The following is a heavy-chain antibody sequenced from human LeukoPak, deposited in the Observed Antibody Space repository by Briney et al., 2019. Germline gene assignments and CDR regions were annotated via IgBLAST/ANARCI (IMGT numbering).Heavy chain of an antibody. V-gene: IGHV3-43*02. CDR3: AKETSAYDGSC. J-gene: IGHJ4*02. D-gene: IGHD5-12*01. CDR1: EFTSDDYA. CDR2: ISRDGGST. Sequence: GGSLRLSCAASEFTSDDYAMHWVRQAPGKGLEWVSLISRDGGSTYYADSVKGRFTISRDNSKKSLYLQMNSLRTEDTALYYCAKETSAYDGSCWGQGTLVTVSS.